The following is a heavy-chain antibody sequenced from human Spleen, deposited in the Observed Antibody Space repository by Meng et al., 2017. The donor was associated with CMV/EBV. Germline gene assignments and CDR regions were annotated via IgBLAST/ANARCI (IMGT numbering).Heavy chain of an antibody. CDR3: ARVGTFDFWSGYYPY. CDR1: GFTFSSYE. D-gene: IGHD3-3*01. J-gene: IGHJ4*02. CDR2: ISSSGSTI. V-gene: IGHV3-48*03. Sequence: GESLKISCAASGFTFSSYEMNWVRQATGKGLEWVSYISSSGSTIYYADSVKGRFTISRDNSKNTLYLQMNSLRPEDTAVYYCARVGTFDFWSGYYPYWGQGTLVTVSS.